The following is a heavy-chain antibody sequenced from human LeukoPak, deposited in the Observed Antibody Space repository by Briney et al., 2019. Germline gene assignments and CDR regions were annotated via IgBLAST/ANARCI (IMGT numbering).Heavy chain of an antibody. CDR3: AKEAQRGFDYSSSLEY. J-gene: IGHJ4*02. CDR2: IWSDGSEK. Sequence: PGGSLRLSCAASGFTFSHYGMRGFRQAPPERLEWVAVIWSDGSEKYYGASLKGRFTISRDNSRNTLSLQMNTLRAEDTAEYYCAKEAQRGFDYSSSLEYWGQGTLVTVSS. CDR1: GFTFSHYG. V-gene: IGHV3-33*06. D-gene: IGHD4-11*01.